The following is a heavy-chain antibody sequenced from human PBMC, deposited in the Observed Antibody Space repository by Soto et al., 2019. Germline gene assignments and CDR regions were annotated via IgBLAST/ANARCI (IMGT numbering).Heavy chain of an antibody. Sequence: PGGALRLSCAASGFTFSSYAMSWVRQAPGKGLYWVSAISCSGVSTXXADSVKGXXTISMDNSNNXRYLQXDTLRAEDAAVYYCAKPYGSGSNYWGQGTLVTISS. CDR3: AKPYGSGSNY. CDR1: GFTFSSYA. J-gene: IGHJ4*02. CDR2: ISCSGVST. V-gene: IGHV3-23*01. D-gene: IGHD3-10*01.